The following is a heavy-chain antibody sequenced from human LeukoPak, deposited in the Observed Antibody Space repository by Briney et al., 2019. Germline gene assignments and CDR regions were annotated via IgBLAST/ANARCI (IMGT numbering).Heavy chain of an antibody. CDR1: GASISDYY. CDR3: AERKLLWFGERGFDP. V-gene: IGHV4-4*07. Sequence: PSETLSLTCIVSGASISDYYWSWIRQPAGKGLEWIGRIDTSGSTNYNPSLKSRVTISVDTSKNQFSLKLSSVTAADTAVYYCAERKLLWFGERGFDPWGQGTLVTVSS. J-gene: IGHJ5*02. D-gene: IGHD3-10*01. CDR2: IDTSGST.